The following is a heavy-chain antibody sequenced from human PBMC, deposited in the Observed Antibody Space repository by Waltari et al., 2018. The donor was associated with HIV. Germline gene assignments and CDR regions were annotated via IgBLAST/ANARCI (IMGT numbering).Heavy chain of an antibody. V-gene: IGHV1-2*02. J-gene: IGHJ5*02. CDR1: GYTFTGYY. CDR3: ARGTDIATRPGGFDP. CDR2: CNPESGGT. Sequence: QVQLVQSGAEVKKPGASVKVSCKASGYTFTGYYMHWVRQAPGQGLEWMEWCNPESGGTNEAQKVQGRVTMGRETSISAAYMERGRLRCDDTAVYYCARGTDIATRPGGFDPWGQGTLVTVSS. D-gene: IGHD5-12*01.